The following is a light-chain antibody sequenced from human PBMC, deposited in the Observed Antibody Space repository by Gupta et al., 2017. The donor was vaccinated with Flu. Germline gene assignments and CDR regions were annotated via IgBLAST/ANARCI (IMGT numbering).Light chain of an antibody. CDR2: QDN. Sequence: SYELTQPPSVSVSPGQTARITCSGDRLGDEYAWWYQQKPGQSPVVVIYQDNKRPSGIPERFSGSSSGTTVTLTISRTQAMDEADYYCQAWDTSTVVFGGWTKLTVL. CDR3: QAWDTSTVV. J-gene: IGLJ2*01. V-gene: IGLV3-1*01. CDR1: RLGDEY.